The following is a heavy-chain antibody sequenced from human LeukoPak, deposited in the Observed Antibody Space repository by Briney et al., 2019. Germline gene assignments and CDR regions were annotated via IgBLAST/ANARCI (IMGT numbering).Heavy chain of an antibody. V-gene: IGHV1-69*13. CDR2: IIPIFGAA. D-gene: IGHD2-2*01. CDR1: GGTFSSYA. Sequence: SVKVSCKASGGTFSSYAISWVRQAPGQGLEWMGGIIPIFGAANYAQKFQGRVTITADESTSTAYMELSSLRSEDTAVYYCARDSTLPGANTGAYYGMDVWGQGTTVTVSS. J-gene: IGHJ6*02. CDR3: ARDSTLPGANTGAYYGMDV.